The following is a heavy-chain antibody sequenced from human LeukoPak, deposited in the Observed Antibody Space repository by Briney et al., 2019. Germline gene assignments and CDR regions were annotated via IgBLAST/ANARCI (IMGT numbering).Heavy chain of an antibody. Sequence: GGSLRLSCVASGFSFSSYAINWVRQAPGKGLEWVSAISGSGGTIFYADSVKGRFAISRDNSKDTLYLQMTSLRAEDTAVYYCAKTYVDTTFFDSWGQGTRVTVSS. CDR2: ISGSGGTI. J-gene: IGHJ4*02. V-gene: IGHV3-23*01. CDR1: GFSFSSYA. D-gene: IGHD5-18*01. CDR3: AKTYVDTTFFDS.